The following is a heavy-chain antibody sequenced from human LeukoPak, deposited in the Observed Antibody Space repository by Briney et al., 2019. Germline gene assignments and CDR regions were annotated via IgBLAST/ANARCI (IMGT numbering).Heavy chain of an antibody. D-gene: IGHD3-16*01. CDR1: GGSISSSSYY. V-gene: IGHV4-39*01. Sequence: SETLSLTCTVSGGSISSSSYYWGWIRQPPGKGLEWIGSIYYSGSTYYNPSLKSRVTISVDTSKNQFSLKLSSVTAADTAVYYCARLGGGPRLQRNYFDYWGQGTLVTVSS. CDR3: ARLGGGPRLQRNYFDY. CDR2: IYYSGST. J-gene: IGHJ4*02.